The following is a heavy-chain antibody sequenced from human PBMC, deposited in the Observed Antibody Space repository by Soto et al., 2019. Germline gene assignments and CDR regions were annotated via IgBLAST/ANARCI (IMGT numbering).Heavy chain of an antibody. Sequence: PGGSLRLSCAASGFTFSNYGMHWVRQAPGKGMEWVAFISYDGSNKNFAGSVRSRITISRDKSKNTVYLQMNSLRPEDTAVYYCAIFSNFDSWGQGTRVTVSS. CDR1: GFTFSNYG. J-gene: IGHJ4*02. CDR2: ISYDGSNK. CDR3: AIFSNFDS. V-gene: IGHV3-30*03.